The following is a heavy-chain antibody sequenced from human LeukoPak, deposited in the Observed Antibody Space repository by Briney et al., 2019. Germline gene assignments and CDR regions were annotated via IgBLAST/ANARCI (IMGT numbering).Heavy chain of an antibody. CDR2: ISAYNGNT. CDR1: GYTFTIYG. J-gene: IGHJ3*02. V-gene: IGHV1-18*01. Sequence: ASLRVSCTASGYTFTIYGISWVRQAPGQGLEWMGWISAYNGNTNYAQKLQGRVTMTTDTSTSTAYMELRSLRSDDTAVYHCARGYRLTRQPNDAFDIWGQGTMVTVSS. CDR3: ARGYRLTRQPNDAFDI. D-gene: IGHD5-18*01.